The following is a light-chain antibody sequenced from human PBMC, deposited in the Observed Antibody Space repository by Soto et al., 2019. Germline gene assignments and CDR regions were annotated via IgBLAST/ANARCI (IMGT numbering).Light chain of an antibody. J-gene: IGKJ1*01. V-gene: IGKV3-20*01. CDR2: GAS. CDR3: QQYATSPWT. CDR1: QSVRSNN. Sequence: VVLTQSPATLSLSPGERATLSCRASQSVRSNNLAWYQQKPGQAPRLLIYGASTRATGIPDRFSGSGSGTDFTLTISRLDPEDSAVYYCQQYATSPWTFGQGTKVDIK.